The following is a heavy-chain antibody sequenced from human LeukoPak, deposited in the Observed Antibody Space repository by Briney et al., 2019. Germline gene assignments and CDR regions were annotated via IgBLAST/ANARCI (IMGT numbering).Heavy chain of an antibody. V-gene: IGHV4-34*01. D-gene: IGHD1-14*01. Sequence: PSETLSLTCAVQGASLRGSYWSWIRQPPGKGLQWIGQIDHSGSTHSIPSLKSRVTISLDTSQSQVSLKVDSVTAADTAVYFCARGGNGWYFDLWGRGTLVTVSS. CDR2: IDHSGST. CDR1: GASLRGSY. J-gene: IGHJ2*01. CDR3: ARGGNGWYFDL.